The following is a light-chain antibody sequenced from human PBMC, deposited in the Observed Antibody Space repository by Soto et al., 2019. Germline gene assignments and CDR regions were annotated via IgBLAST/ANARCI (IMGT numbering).Light chain of an antibody. CDR1: QSVSSD. CDR2: GAS. CDR3: QQRNRWPYT. Sequence: EIVLTQSPATLSLSPGERATLSCRADQSVSSDLAWYQQKPGQGPRLLIYGASIRATGIPARFSGSGSGTDCTLTITSLEAEDFAVYYCQQRNRWPYTFGLGTKLEIK. V-gene: IGKV3-11*01. J-gene: IGKJ2*01.